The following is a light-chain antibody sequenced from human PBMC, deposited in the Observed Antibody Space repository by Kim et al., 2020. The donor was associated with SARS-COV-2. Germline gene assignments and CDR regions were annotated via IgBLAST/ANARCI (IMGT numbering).Light chain of an antibody. CDR1: QSIITY. CDR2: AAS. J-gene: IGKJ1*01. V-gene: IGKV1-39*01. Sequence: DIQMTQSPSSLSASVGDRVTIACRANQSIITYLNWYQQRPGKAPSLLIYAASNLHSGVPSRFSGSGSGTEFTLTIGSLQPGDIATYSCQQTYHAPWTFGQGTKVDIK. CDR3: QQTYHAPWT.